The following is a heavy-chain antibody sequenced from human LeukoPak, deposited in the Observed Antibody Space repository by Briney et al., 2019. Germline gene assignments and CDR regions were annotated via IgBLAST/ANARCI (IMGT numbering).Heavy chain of an antibody. CDR2: INPNSGGT. D-gene: IGHD6-19*01. V-gene: IGHV1-2*04. J-gene: IGHJ3*02. CDR1: GYTFTGYY. CDR3: ARGWGAVAGPDAFDI. Sequence: GASVKVSCKASGYTFTGYYTHWVRQAPGQGLEWMGWINPNSGGTNYAQKFQGWVTMTRDTSISTAYMELSRLRSDDTAVYYCARGWGAVAGPDAFDIWGQGTMVTVSS.